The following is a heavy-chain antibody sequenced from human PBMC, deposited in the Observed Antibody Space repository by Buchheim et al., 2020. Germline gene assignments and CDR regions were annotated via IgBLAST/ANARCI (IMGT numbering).Heavy chain of an antibody. J-gene: IGHJ4*02. V-gene: IGHV3-30*18. Sequence: QVQLVESGGGVVQPGRSLRLSCAASGFTFSSYGMHWVRQAPGKGLEWVAVISYDGSNKYYADSVKGRFTISRENSKNTLYLQMNSLRAEDTAVYYCAKDTRYDSSGYYFGYWGQGTL. CDR3: AKDTRYDSSGYYFGY. D-gene: IGHD3-22*01. CDR2: ISYDGSNK. CDR1: GFTFSSYG.